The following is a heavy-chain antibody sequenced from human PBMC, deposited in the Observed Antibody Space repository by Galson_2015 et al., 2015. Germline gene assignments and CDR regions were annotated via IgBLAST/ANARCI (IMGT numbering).Heavy chain of an antibody. Sequence: SLRLSCAASGFTFSSYVMAWVRQAPGKGLEWVSVINSSGGGTYYADSVKGRFTISRDNSKNTVYLQMSSLRAEDTAVYFCAKPGGSGWYVYYDYWGQGTLVTVSS. CDR1: GFTFSSYV. D-gene: IGHD6-19*01. CDR2: INSSGGGT. J-gene: IGHJ4*02. V-gene: IGHV3-23*01. CDR3: AKPGGSGWYVYYDY.